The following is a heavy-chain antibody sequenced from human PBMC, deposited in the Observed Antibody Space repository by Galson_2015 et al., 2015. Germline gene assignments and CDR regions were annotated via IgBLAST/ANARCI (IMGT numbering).Heavy chain of an antibody. J-gene: IGHJ4*02. D-gene: IGHD1-1*01. CDR3: AREGSGKPQDY. CDR1: GFTFSDYY. CDR2: ISTSGTTI. V-gene: IGHV3-11*01. Sequence: SLRLSCAASGFTFSDYYMSWIRQAPGKGLEWVSYISTSGTTIYYADSVKGRFTISRDNAKNSLYLQMSSLRAEDTAVYYCAREGSGKPQDYWGQGTLVTVSS.